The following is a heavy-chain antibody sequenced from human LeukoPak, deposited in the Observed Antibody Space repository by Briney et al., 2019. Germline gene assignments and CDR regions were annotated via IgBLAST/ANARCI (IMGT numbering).Heavy chain of an antibody. V-gene: IGHV4-39*07. J-gene: IGHJ4*02. CDR2: IYYSGST. D-gene: IGHD2-2*01. Sequence: PSQTLSLTCSVSGGSISSGDYYWGWIRQPPGKGLEWIGSIYYSGSTYYNPSLKGRVTISVDTSKNQFSLKLSSVTAADTAVYYCARNGFLGYCSSTSCYFEYWDQGTLVTVSS. CDR3: ARNGFLGYCSSTSCYFEY. CDR1: GGSISSGDYY.